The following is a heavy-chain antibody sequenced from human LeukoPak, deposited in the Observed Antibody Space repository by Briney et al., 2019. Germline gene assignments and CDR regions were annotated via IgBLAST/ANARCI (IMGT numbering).Heavy chain of an antibody. V-gene: IGHV3-21*01. CDR1: GFTFSSYS. CDR2: ISSSSSHI. CDR3: AREDEYSSSEDAFDI. Sequence: GALRLSCAASGFTFSSYSMNWVRQAPGKGLEWVSSISSSSSHIYYADSVKGRFTISRDNAKNSLYLQMNSLRAEDTAVYYCAREDEYSSSEDAFDIWGQGTMVTVSS. D-gene: IGHD6-6*01. J-gene: IGHJ3*02.